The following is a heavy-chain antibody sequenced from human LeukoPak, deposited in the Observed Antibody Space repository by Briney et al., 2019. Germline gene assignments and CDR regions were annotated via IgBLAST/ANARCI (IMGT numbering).Heavy chain of an antibody. Sequence: GGSLRLSCAASGFTVSSNYMSWVRQAPGKGLEWVSVIYSGGSTYYADSVKGRFTISRDNSKNTLYLQMNSLRAEDTAMYYCAKGADYGGNSAFDYWGQGTLVTVSS. CDR1: GFTVSSNY. J-gene: IGHJ4*02. CDR2: IYSGGST. CDR3: AKGADYGGNSAFDY. V-gene: IGHV3-53*05. D-gene: IGHD4-17*01.